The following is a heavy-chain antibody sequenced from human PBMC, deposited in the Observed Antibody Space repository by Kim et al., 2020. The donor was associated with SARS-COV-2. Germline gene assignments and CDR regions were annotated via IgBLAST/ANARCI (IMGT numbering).Heavy chain of an antibody. CDR1: GGSISSYY. CDR2: IYYSGST. Sequence: SETLSLTCTVSGGSISSYYWSWIRQPPGKGLEWIGYIYYSGSTNYNPSLKSRVTISVDTSKNQFSLKLSSVTAADTAVYYCAREQQLVLDYWGQGTLVTVSS. CDR3: AREQQLVLDY. J-gene: IGHJ4*02. D-gene: IGHD6-13*01. V-gene: IGHV4-59*01.